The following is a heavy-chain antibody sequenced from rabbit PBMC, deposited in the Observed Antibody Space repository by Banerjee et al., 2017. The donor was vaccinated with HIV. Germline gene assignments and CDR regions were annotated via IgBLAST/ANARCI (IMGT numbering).Heavy chain of an antibody. CDR1: GFTLSSSYY. Sequence: QLEESGGGLVQPEGSLTLTCKASGFTLSSSYYMCWVRQAPGKGLEWIGCIVAGSDDIPYYAGWAKGRFPISKTSSTTVALQMAGLTAADPATYFCARGYGYSITRLDLWGPGTLVTVS. CDR2: IVAGSDDIP. J-gene: IGHJ3*01. D-gene: IGHD1-1*01. CDR3: ARGYGYSITRLDL. V-gene: IGHV1S45*01.